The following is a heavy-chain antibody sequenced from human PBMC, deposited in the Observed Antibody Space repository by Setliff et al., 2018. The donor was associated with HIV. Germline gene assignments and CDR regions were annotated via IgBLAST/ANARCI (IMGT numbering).Heavy chain of an antibody. CDR1: GFTFSNAW. Sequence: GGSLRLSCAASGFTFSNAWMSWVRQAPGKGVEWVGRIKSKTDGGTTDYAAPVKGRFTISRDDTNNTLYLQMNSLKTEDTAVYYCTSDSGYVLMYFDYWGQGTLVTVSS. D-gene: IGHD5-12*01. CDR2: IKSKTDGGTT. CDR3: TSDSGYVLMYFDY. J-gene: IGHJ4*02. V-gene: IGHV3-15*01.